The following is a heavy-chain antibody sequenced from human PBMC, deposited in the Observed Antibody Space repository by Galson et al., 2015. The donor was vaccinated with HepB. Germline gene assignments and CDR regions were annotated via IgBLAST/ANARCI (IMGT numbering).Heavy chain of an antibody. V-gene: IGHV4-34*01. CDR2: INHSGSA. CDR3: ARGLQSDY. Sequence: SETLSLTCAVYGGSFSGYYWSWIRQPPGKGLEWIGEINHSGSANYNPSLKSRVTISVDTSKNQFSLKLSSVTAADTAVYYCARGLQSDYWGQGTLVTVSS. CDR1: GGSFSGYY. J-gene: IGHJ4*02. D-gene: IGHD4-11*01.